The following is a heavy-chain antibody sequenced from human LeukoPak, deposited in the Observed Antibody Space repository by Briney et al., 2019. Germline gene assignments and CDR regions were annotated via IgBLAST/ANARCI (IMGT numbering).Heavy chain of an antibody. V-gene: IGHV4-59*01. D-gene: IGHD2-21*02. Sequence: SETLSLTCTVSGGSISSYYWSWIRQPPGKGLEWIGYIYYSGSTNYNPSLKSRVTISVDTSKNQFSLKLSSVTAADTAVYYCARENGDLALDAFDIWGQGTMVTASS. CDR2: IYYSGST. CDR1: GGSISSYY. CDR3: ARENGDLALDAFDI. J-gene: IGHJ3*02.